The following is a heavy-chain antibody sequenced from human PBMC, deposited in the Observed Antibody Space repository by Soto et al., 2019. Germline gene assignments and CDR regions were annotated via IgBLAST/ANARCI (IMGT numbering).Heavy chain of an antibody. CDR3: SEDPRDYCSYYYYGMDV. J-gene: IGHJ6*02. V-gene: IGHV3-30*18. D-gene: IGHD4-17*01. CDR2: ISYDGSNK. Sequence: GGSLRLSCAASGFTFSSYGMHWVRQAPGKGLEWVAVISYDGSNKYYADSVKGRFTISRDNSKNTLYLQMNSLRAEDTAVYYCSEDPRDYCSYYYYGMDVWGQGTTVTVSS. CDR1: GFTFSSYG.